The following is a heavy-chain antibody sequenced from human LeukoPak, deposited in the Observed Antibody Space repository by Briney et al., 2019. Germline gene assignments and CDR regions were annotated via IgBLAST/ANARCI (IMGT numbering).Heavy chain of an antibody. CDR2: LYTIGTT. Sequence: PGGSLRLSCAASGFSVSSYYMNWVRQAPGRGLEWVSVLYTIGTTYYADSVKGRFTISRDNSKNTLYLEMNSLRVEDTAVYYCARGPVGTAFDYWGQGSLVTVPS. D-gene: IGHD6-13*01. V-gene: IGHV3-53*01. J-gene: IGHJ4*02. CDR1: GFSVSSYY. CDR3: ARGPVGTAFDY.